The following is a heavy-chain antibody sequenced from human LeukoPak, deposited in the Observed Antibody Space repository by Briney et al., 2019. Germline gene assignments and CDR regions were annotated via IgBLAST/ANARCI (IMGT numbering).Heavy chain of an antibody. CDR1: GGSISSSNCY. Sequence: SQTLSLTCSVSGGSISSSNCYWSWIRQPAGKGLEWIGRIYTSGSTNYNPSLKSRVTISVDTSKNQFSLKLSSVTAADTAVYYCAREGIAAALYNWFDPWGQGTLVTVSS. J-gene: IGHJ5*02. CDR2: IYTSGST. CDR3: AREGIAAALYNWFDP. V-gene: IGHV4-61*02. D-gene: IGHD6-13*01.